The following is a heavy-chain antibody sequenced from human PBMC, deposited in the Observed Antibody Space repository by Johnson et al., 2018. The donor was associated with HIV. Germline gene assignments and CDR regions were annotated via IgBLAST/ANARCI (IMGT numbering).Heavy chain of an antibody. D-gene: IGHD3-22*01. V-gene: IGHV3-33*01. Sequence: QVQLVESGGGVVQPGRSLRLSCAASGFTFSSYGVHWVRQAPGKGLEWVAVIWYDGSNKYYADSVKGRVTISRDNAKNSLDLQLNSLRAEETAWYYCARLVSSSFTHAFEIWGQGTMVTVSS. CDR1: GFTFSSYG. CDR2: IWYDGSNK. J-gene: IGHJ3*02. CDR3: ARLVSSSFTHAFEI.